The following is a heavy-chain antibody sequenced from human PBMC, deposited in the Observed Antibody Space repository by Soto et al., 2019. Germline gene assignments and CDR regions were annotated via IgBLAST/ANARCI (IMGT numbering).Heavy chain of an antibody. D-gene: IGHD2-2*01. CDR3: ARDAPGEAPY. Sequence: QVQLQESGPGLVRPSQTLSLTCTVSGGSITNGDYYWNWIRQHPGKGLEWIGYINYRGTTFYNPSLKRRVFISVETSKNQFCLNLSSVTAADTAVYFCARDAPGEAPYWGQGTLVTVSS. CDR1: GGSITNGDYY. CDR2: INYRGTT. J-gene: IGHJ4*02. V-gene: IGHV4-31*03.